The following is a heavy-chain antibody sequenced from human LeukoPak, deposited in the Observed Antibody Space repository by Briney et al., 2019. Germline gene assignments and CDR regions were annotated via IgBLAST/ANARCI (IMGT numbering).Heavy chain of an antibody. Sequence: ASVKVSCKTYGYTFTSHGISWVRQAPGQGLEWMGWISAFNGETHYAQNLQGRVTMTTDTSTSTAYMELRSLRFDDTAVYYCARDARGAAAADDAFDIWGQGTMVTVSP. CDR1: GYTFTSHG. CDR2: ISAFNGET. D-gene: IGHD6-13*01. V-gene: IGHV1-18*01. CDR3: ARDARGAAAADDAFDI. J-gene: IGHJ3*02.